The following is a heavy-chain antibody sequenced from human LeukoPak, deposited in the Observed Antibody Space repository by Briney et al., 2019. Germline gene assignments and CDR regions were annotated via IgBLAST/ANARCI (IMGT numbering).Heavy chain of an antibody. CDR2: IYYSGST. V-gene: IGHV4-39*01. D-gene: IGHD3-3*01. J-gene: IGHJ4*02. CDR1: GGSFSGYY. Sequence: SETLSLTCAVYGGSFSGYYWGWIRQPPGKGLEWIGSIYYSGSTYYNPSLKSRVTISVDTSKNQFSLKLSSVTAADTAVYYCARTQQYYYDFWSGYKNYFDYWGQGTLVTVSS. CDR3: ARTQQYYYDFWSGYKNYFDY.